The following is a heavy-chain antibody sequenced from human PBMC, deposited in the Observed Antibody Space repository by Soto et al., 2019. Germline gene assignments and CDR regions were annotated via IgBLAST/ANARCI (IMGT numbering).Heavy chain of an antibody. Sequence: GESLKISCKGSGYSFSTYWIGWVRQMPGKGLEWMGVIYPGDSDTRYSPSFQGQVTISADKSISTAYLQWSSLKASDTAMYYCARRTSNLGRGFTRETYGLQCWGKGTTV. CDR1: GYSFSTYW. CDR2: IYPGDSDT. V-gene: IGHV5-51*01. CDR3: ARRTSNLGRGFTRETYGLQC. D-gene: IGHD3-16*01. J-gene: IGHJ6*03.